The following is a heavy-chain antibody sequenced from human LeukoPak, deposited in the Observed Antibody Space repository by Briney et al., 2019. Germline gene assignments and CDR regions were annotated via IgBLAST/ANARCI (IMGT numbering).Heavy chain of an antibody. CDR2: ISSSSSYI. V-gene: IGHV3-21*01. J-gene: IGHJ4*02. D-gene: IGHD5-18*01. Sequence: GGSLRLSCAASGFTFSSYSMNWVRQAPGEGLEWVSSISSSSSYIYYADSVKGRFTISRDNAKNSLYLQMNSRRAEDTAVYYCARGRVGDTAMDGDYWGQGTLVTVSS. CDR3: ARGRVGDTAMDGDY. CDR1: GFTFSSYS.